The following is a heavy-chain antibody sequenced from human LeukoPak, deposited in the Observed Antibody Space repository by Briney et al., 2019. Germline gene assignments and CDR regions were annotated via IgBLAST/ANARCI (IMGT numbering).Heavy chain of an antibody. CDR3: ASVGENYGSGGDYFDY. J-gene: IGHJ4*02. Sequence: ASVKVSCKASGYTFTSYYMHWVRQAPGQGLEWMGIINPSGGSTSYAQKFQGRVTMTRDTSLSTAYMELSRLRSDDTAVYYCASVGENYGSGGDYFDYWGQGTLVTVSS. D-gene: IGHD3-10*01. CDR2: INPSGGST. CDR1: GYTFTSYY. V-gene: IGHV1-46*01.